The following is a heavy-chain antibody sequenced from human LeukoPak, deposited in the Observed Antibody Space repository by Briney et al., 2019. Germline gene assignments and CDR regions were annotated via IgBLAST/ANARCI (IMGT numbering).Heavy chain of an antibody. CDR2: INPNSGGT. J-gene: IGHJ3*02. D-gene: IGHD3-9*01. CDR3: ARVGLRYFGEHVFDI. CDR1: GYTFTGYY. Sequence: ASVKVSCKASGYTFTGYYTHWVRQAPGQGLEWMGWINPNSGGTNYAQKFQGRVTMTRDTSISAAYMELSRLRSDDTAVYYCARVGLRYFGEHVFDIWGQGTMVTVSS. V-gene: IGHV1-2*02.